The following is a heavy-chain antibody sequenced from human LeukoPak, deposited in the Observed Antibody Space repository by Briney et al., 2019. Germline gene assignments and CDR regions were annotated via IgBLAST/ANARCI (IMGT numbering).Heavy chain of an antibody. J-gene: IGHJ4*02. CDR2: ISYDGSNK. CDR1: GFTFSSYG. V-gene: IGHV3-30*18. CDR3: AKGPSEQWLVFDY. Sequence: GGSLRLSCAASGFTFSSYGLHWVRQAPGKGLEWVAVISYDGSNKKYANSVKGRFTTSRDNSKNTLFLQMNSLRAEDTAVYYCAKGPSEQWLVFDYWGQGTLVTVSS. D-gene: IGHD6-19*01.